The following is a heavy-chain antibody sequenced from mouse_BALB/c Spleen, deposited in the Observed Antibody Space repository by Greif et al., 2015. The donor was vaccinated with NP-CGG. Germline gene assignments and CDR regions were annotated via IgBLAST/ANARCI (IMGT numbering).Heavy chain of an antibody. J-gene: IGHJ1*01. CDR1: GFTFGSFG. D-gene: IGHD2-2*01. V-gene: IGHV5-17*02. CDR3: ARGDGYDGPWYFDV. CDR2: ISSGSSTI. Sequence: EVMLVESGGGLVQPGGSRKLSCAASGFTFGSFGMHWVRQAPEKGLEWVAYISSGSSTIYYADTVKGRFTISRDNPKNPLFLQMTSLRSEDTAMYYCARGDGYDGPWYFDVWGAGTTVTVSS.